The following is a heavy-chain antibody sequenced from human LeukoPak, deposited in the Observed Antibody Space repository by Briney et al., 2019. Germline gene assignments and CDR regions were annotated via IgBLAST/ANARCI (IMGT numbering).Heavy chain of an antibody. CDR1: GFTFSSYA. D-gene: IGHD6-6*01. CDR3: ARDYSSSSGALDY. V-gene: IGHV3-23*01. CDR2: ISGSGGST. Sequence: GGSLRLSCAASGFTFSSYAMSWVRQAPGKGLEWVSAISGSGGSTYYADSVKGRFTISRDNAKNSLYLQMNSLRAEDTAVYYCARDYSSSSGALDYWGQGTLVTVSS. J-gene: IGHJ4*02.